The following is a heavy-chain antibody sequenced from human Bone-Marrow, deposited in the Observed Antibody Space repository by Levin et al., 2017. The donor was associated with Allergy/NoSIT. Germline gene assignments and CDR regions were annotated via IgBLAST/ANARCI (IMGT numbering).Heavy chain of an antibody. Sequence: ASVKVSCKASGYTFTTYDINWVRQAPGQGLEWMGWISTYNGNTHYAQNLQGRVTLTTDTSTSTAYMELRSLRSDATAMYYCARDGGCGSGGDCYSLSFDYWGQGTLVTVSS. CDR2: ISTYNGNT. J-gene: IGHJ4*02. CDR3: ARDGGCGSGGDCYSLSFDY. V-gene: IGHV1-18*01. D-gene: IGHD2-15*01. CDR1: GYTFTTYD.